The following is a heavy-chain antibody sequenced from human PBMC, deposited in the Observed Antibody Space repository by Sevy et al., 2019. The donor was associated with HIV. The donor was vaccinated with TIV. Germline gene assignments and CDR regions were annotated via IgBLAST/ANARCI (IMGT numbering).Heavy chain of an antibody. Sequence: GGSLRLSCAATGFTFSNYAMHWVRQAPGKGMEWVAIIWSDGAYQYHGDSVKGRLTISRDNSKNTLYLQVNNVRVEDTAVYYCARGGYYYDNAAYYALDSWGQGTLVTVSS. CDR1: GFTFSNYA. CDR2: IWSDGAYQ. D-gene: IGHD3-22*01. CDR3: ARGGYYYDNAAYYALDS. J-gene: IGHJ4*02. V-gene: IGHV3-33*01.